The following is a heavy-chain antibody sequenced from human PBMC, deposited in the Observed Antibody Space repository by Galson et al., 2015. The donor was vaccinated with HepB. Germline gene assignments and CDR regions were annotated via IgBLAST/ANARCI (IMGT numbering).Heavy chain of an antibody. CDR3: ERDLYPAGAYIADTRYGMDV. Sequence: SLRLSCAASGFTFSSYSMNWVRQAPGKGLEWVSYISSSSSTIYYADSVKGRFTISRDNAKNSLYLQMNSLRAEDTAVYYCERDLYPAGAYIADTRYGMDVWGQGTTVTVSS. D-gene: IGHD5-12*01. CDR1: GFTFSSYS. V-gene: IGHV3-48*01. J-gene: IGHJ6*02. CDR2: ISSSSSTI.